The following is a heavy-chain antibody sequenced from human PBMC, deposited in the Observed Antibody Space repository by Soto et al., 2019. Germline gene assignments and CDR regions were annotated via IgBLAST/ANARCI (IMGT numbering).Heavy chain of an antibody. CDR3: AKDPSVLWFGEALDY. J-gene: IGHJ4*02. CDR2: ISYDGSNK. D-gene: IGHD3-10*01. Sequence: GGSLRLSCAASGFTFSSYAMHWVRQTPGKGLEWVAVISYDGSNKYYADSVKGRFTISRDNSKNTLYLQMNSLRAEDTAVYYCAKDPSVLWFGEALDYWGQGTLVTVSS. CDR1: GFTFSSYA. V-gene: IGHV3-30-3*01.